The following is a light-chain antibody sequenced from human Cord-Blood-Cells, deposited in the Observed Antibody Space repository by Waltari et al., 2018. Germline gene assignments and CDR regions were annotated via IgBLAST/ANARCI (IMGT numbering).Light chain of an antibody. CDR2: DVS. Sequence: QSALTQPASVSGSPGQSITIPRPGTSTDVGGLNHVSWYQQHPGKAPKLMIYDVSKRPSGVSNRFSGSKSGNTASLTISGLQAEDEADYYCSSYTSSTLYVFGTGTKVTVL. CDR3: SSYTSSTLYV. V-gene: IGLV2-14*01. CDR1: STDVGGLNH. J-gene: IGLJ1*01.